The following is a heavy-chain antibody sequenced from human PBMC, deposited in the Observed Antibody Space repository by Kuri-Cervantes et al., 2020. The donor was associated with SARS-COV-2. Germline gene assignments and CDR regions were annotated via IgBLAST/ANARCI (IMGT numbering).Heavy chain of an antibody. CDR1: GGSISSGDYY. J-gene: IGHJ6*03. CDR2: IYASVTT. CDR3: VNGYYYYMDF. Sequence: SETLSLTCTVSGGSISSGDYYWSWIRQPAGKGLEWIGYIYASVTTKYNPSLKSRVTISVDTSKNQFSLRLSSVTAADTAVYYCVNGYYYYMDFWGKGTTVTVSS. V-gene: IGHV4-61*09.